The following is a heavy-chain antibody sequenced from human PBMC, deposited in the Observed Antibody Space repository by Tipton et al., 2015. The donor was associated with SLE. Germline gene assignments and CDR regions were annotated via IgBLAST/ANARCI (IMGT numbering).Heavy chain of an antibody. V-gene: IGHV3-30*04. J-gene: IGHJ4*02. CDR3: AREGAVAGKGGFDY. Sequence: SLRLSCAASGFTFSSYAMHWVRQAPGKGLEWVAVISYDGSNKYYADSVKGRFTISRDNSKNTLYLQMNSLRAEDTAVYYCAREGAVAGKGGFDYWGQGTLVTVSS. CDR1: GFTFSSYA. CDR2: ISYDGSNK. D-gene: IGHD6-19*01.